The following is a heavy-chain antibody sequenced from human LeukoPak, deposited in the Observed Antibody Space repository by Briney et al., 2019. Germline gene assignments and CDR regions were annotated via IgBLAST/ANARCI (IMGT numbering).Heavy chain of an antibody. J-gene: IGHJ4*02. CDR3: ARGKYYYDSSGYYYGDLLYYFDY. CDR2: IWYEGSNK. D-gene: IGHD3-22*01. V-gene: IGHV3-33*01. CDR1: GVTLSSYG. Sequence: PGGSLRLSCAPSGVTLSSYGMQWVPQAPRKGVERGAVIWYEGSNKYSADSVKGRLTISRDNSKNTLYVQMNSLRAEDTAVYYCARGKYYYDSSGYYYGDLLYYFDYWGQGTLVTVSS.